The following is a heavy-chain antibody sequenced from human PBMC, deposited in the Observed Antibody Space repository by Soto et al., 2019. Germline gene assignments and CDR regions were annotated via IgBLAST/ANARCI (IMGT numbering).Heavy chain of an antibody. CDR2: MYSGGST. D-gene: IGHD2-21*01. CDR1: GVTVSSNY. CDR3: ARHGNNCGGGYSDY. Sequence: EVQLVESGGGLVQPGGSLRLSCAASGVTVSSNYMSWVRQAPGKGLEWVSVMYSGGSTYYADSVKGRFTISRDNSKNTLYVTMNSLRAEDTAVYYCARHGNNCGGGYSDYWGQGTLVTASS. J-gene: IGHJ4*02. V-gene: IGHV3-66*04.